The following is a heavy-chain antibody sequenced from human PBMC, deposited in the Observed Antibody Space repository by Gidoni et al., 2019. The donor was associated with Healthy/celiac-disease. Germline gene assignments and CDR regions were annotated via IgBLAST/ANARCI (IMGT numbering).Heavy chain of an antibody. V-gene: IGHV4-59*01. CDR2: IYYSGST. Sequence: QVQLQESGPGLVKPSETLSLTCTVSGGSISSYYWSWIRQPPGKGLEWIGYIYYSGSTNYNPSLKSRVTISVDTSKNQFSLKLSSVTAADTAVYYCARDRYKVKNGMDVWGQGTTVTVSS. CDR3: ARDRYKVKNGMDV. CDR1: GGSISSYY. D-gene: IGHD3-9*01. J-gene: IGHJ6*02.